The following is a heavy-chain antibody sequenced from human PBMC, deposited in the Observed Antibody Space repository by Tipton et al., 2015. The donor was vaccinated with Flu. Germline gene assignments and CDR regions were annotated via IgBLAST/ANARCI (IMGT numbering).Heavy chain of an antibody. J-gene: IGHJ5*01. CDR3: ARRDFSNYVSEPKNWFDS. CDR1: GEALGSSYY. Sequence: GEALGSSYYWAWIRQPPGRGLEWIGNIHTSVGTYYNPSLKSRVTISVDRSKNQFSLRLASVTAADTAVYLCARRDFSNYVSEPKNWFDSWGQGTLVTVSS. V-gene: IGHV4-38-2*01. CDR2: IHTSVGT. D-gene: IGHD4-11*01.